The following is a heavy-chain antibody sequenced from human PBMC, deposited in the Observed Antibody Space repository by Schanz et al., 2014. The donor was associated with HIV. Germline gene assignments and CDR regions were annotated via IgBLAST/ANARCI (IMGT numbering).Heavy chain of an antibody. CDR3: AKDRNQYDSRYIGKGNYYYYYGMDV. CDR1: GFTFDNYG. V-gene: IGHV3-30*18. J-gene: IGHJ6*02. D-gene: IGHD3-22*01. CDR2: ISYDGTKK. Sequence: QVRLVESGGGVVQPGRSLRLSCAASGFTFDNYGMHWVRQAPGKGLEWVAVISYDGTKKHYADSVKGRFTISRDNSKNTVYLQAKSLRPEDTAVYYCAKDRNQYDSRYIGKGNYYYYYGMDVWGQGTTVIVSS.